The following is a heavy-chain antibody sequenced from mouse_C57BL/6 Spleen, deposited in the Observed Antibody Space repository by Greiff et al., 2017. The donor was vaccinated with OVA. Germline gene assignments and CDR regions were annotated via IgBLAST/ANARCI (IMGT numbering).Heavy chain of an antibody. CDR3: AREVIITTVVGDH. V-gene: IGHV1-82*01. J-gene: IGHJ2*01. CDR2: IYPGDGDS. Sequence: QVQLKESGPELVKPGASVKISCKASGYAFSSSWMNWVKPRPGKGLEWIGRIYPGDGDSNSNGKLKGKATLPADKSSSTAYMQLSSLTSEDSAVYFGAREVIITTVVGDHWGQGTTLTVSS. CDR1: GYAFSSSW. D-gene: IGHD1-1*01.